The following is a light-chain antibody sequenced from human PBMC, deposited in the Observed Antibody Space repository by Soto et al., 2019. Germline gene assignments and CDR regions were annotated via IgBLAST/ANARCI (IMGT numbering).Light chain of an antibody. CDR2: WAS. V-gene: IGKV4-1*01. Sequence: DIVMTQSPDSLAVSLAERATINCKSSQSVLYSSNNKNYLDWYQQKPGQPPKLLIYWASTRESGVPDRFSGSGSATDFALTISSLQAEDVAVYYCQQYYSTPLTFGGGTKVEIK. CDR1: QSVLYSSNNKNY. CDR3: QQYYSTPLT. J-gene: IGKJ4*01.